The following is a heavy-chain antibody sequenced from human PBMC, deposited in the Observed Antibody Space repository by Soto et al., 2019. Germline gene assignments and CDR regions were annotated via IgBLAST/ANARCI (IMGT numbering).Heavy chain of an antibody. CDR3: ARGSLTYYYDSSPLAFDI. Sequence: QVQLVQSGAEVKKPGASVKVSCKASGYTFTGYYMHWVRQAPGQGLEWMGWINPNSGGTNYAQKFQGWVTMTRDTSISTAYMELSRLRSDDTAVYYCARGSLTYYYDSSPLAFDIWGQGTMVTVSS. CDR2: INPNSGGT. J-gene: IGHJ3*02. CDR1: GYTFTGYY. D-gene: IGHD3-22*01. V-gene: IGHV1-2*04.